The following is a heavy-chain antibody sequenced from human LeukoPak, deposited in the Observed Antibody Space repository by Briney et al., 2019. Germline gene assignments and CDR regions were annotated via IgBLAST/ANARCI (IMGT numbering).Heavy chain of an antibody. CDR1: GFTFDDYG. Sequence: GGSLRLSCAASGFTFDDYGMSWVRQAPGKGLEWVSGINWNGGSTGYADSVKGRFTISRDNAKNSLYLQMNSLRAEGTALYYCARGPPLADYYDSSGYSFFGYWGQGTLVTVSS. J-gene: IGHJ4*02. CDR2: INWNGGST. D-gene: IGHD3-22*01. V-gene: IGHV3-20*04. CDR3: ARGPPLADYYDSSGYSFFGY.